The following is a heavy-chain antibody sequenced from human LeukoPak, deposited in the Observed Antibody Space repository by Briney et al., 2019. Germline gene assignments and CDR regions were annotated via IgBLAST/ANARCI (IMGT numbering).Heavy chain of an antibody. J-gene: IGHJ1*01. V-gene: IGHV3-23*01. D-gene: IGHD3-22*01. CDR3: ATDPGTMIVVP. Sequence: GGSLRLSCAASGFTFSAYAMTWFRQAPGKGLEWVSVISGSGDSAYYADSVKGRFTVSRDNSKNTLYLEMNSLRAEDTAVYYCATDPGTMIVVPWGQGTLVTVSS. CDR1: GFTFSAYA. CDR2: ISGSGDSA.